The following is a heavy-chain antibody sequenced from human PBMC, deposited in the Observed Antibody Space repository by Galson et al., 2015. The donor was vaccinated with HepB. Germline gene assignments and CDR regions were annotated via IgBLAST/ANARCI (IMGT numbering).Heavy chain of an antibody. D-gene: IGHD1/OR15-1a*01. V-gene: IGHV3-13*01. CDR2: IRTDGKT. CDR3: VRVDNNNVWHSDL. Sequence: SLRLSCAASGVTFSNYDMHWIGQTAHTGLGGVSAIRTDGKTYYLDSVKRRFTISRENAKSFLYLQMNSLNPEDTAMYYCVRVDNNNVWHSDLWGRGTLVTVSS. J-gene: IGHJ2*01. CDR1: GVTFSNYD.